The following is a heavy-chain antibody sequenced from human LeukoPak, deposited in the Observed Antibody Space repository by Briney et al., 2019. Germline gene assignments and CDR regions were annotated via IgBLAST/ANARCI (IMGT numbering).Heavy chain of an antibody. CDR3: ARDHTAPTIIWDC. D-gene: IGHD3/OR15-3a*01. V-gene: IGHV3-7*01. CDR1: GYIFRSHW. Sequence: GGSPRLSCETSGYIFRSHWMSWVRQAPGKGLEWVANINPDGSEMHYVDSVKGRITVSRDNAKNSMYLQMNSLRAEDTAVYYCARDHTAPTIIWDCWGQGTLVTVSS. J-gene: IGHJ4*02. CDR2: INPDGSEM.